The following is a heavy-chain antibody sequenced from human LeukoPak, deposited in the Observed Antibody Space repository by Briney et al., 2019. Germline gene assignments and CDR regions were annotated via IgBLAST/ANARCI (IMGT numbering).Heavy chain of an antibody. J-gene: IGHJ6*03. CDR2: ISHSGRT. Sequence: NSSETLSLTCSVSGGSITRYYWTWIRQPPGKGLEWIGYISHSGRTNFNPSLKSRVTISTDTSKSSFSLRLSSVTAADTAVYYCASLDSSGYYPEGLYYYYMDVWGKGTTVTVSS. D-gene: IGHD3-22*01. V-gene: IGHV4-59*01. CDR3: ASLDSSGYYPEGLYYYYMDV. CDR1: GGSITRYY.